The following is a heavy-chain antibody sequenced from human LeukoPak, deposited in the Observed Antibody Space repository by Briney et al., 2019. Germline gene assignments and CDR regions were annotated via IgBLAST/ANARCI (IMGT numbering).Heavy chain of an antibody. Sequence: PGGSLRLSCAASGFTFSNYGIHWVRQAPGKGLEWVAFIRYDGSNKYYADSVKGRFTISRDDSKNTLYLQMNSLRAEDTAVYYCAKEASRGSSFAYTPIEKPYYLDYWGQGTLVTVSS. CDR2: IRYDGSNK. CDR3: AKEASRGSSFAYTPIEKPYYLDY. V-gene: IGHV3-30*02. D-gene: IGHD5-18*01. J-gene: IGHJ4*02. CDR1: GFTFSNYG.